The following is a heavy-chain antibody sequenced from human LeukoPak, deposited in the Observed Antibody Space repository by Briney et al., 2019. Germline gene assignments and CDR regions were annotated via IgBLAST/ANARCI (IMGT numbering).Heavy chain of an antibody. CDR2: IYYSGST. J-gene: IGHJ5*02. D-gene: IGHD3-10*01. CDR1: GGSFSSYY. Sequence: SETLSLTCAVYGGSFSSYYWGWIRQPPGKGLEWIGSIYYSGSTIYNPSLKSRVTISVDTSKNQVSLKLTSVTAADTAVYYCATSRFSGGLGRFDPWGQGTLVTVSS. V-gene: IGHV4-59*08. CDR3: ATSRFSGGLGRFDP.